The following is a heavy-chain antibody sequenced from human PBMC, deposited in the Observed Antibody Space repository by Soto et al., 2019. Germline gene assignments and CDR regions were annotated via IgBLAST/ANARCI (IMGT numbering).Heavy chain of an antibody. CDR3: ARTLPTNRYCSSTSCPSDY. Sequence: QVQLQESGPGLVKPSQTLSLTCTVSGGSISSGDYYWSWIRQPPGKGLEWIGYLYYRGGTYYNPSLKSRVTISVDTSKNQFSLKLSSVTAADTAVYYCARTLPTNRYCSSTSCPSDYWGQGTLVTVSS. J-gene: IGHJ4*02. CDR2: LYYRGGT. D-gene: IGHD2-2*01. CDR1: GGSISSGDYY. V-gene: IGHV4-30-4*01.